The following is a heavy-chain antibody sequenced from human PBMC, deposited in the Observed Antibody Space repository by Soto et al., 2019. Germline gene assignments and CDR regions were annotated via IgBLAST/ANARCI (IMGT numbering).Heavy chain of an antibody. Sequence: GVSLRFSCVASGITFSTRAMNWVRQFPGRGLEWVSHISSSSSNIVHADSVKGRFTVSRDNAKNSLYLQMNSLRDEDTAVYYCASDRALGSNCDYYLESWGKGTRVTVSS. V-gene: IGHV3-48*02. CDR1: GITFSTRA. CDR2: ISSSSSNI. CDR3: ASDRALGSNCDYYLES. J-gene: IGHJ4*02. D-gene: IGHD4-4*01.